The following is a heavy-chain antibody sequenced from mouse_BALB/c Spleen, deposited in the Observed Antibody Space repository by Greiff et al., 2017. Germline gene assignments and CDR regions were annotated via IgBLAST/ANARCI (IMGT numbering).Heavy chain of an antibody. CDR1: GFSLTSYG. D-gene: IGHD2-1*01. CDR3: ARENYGNSYAMDY. J-gene: IGHJ4*01. CDR2: IWAGGST. Sequence: VKLQESGPGLVAPSQSLSITCTVSGFSLTSYGVHWVRQPPGKGLEWLGVIWAGGSTNYNSALMSRLSISKDNSKSQVFLKMNSLQTDDTAMYYCARENYGNSYAMDYWGQGTSVTVSS. V-gene: IGHV2-9*02.